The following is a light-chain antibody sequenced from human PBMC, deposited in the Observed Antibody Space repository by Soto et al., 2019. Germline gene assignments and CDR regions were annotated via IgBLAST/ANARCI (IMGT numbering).Light chain of an antibody. Sequence: EIVMTQSPATLSVSPGERATLSCRASQSVSSYLAWYQQKPGQAPRLLIYGASTRATGIPARFSGSGSGTEFTLTISSLQSEDFAVNYCQQYNNWPLYTFGQGTKLEIK. V-gene: IGKV3-15*01. CDR3: QQYNNWPLYT. CDR1: QSVSSY. CDR2: GAS. J-gene: IGKJ2*01.